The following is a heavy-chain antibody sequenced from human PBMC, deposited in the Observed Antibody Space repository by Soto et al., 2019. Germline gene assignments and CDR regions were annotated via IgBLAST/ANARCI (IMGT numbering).Heavy chain of an antibody. CDR3: AKDQKYSSSHSMDV. J-gene: IGHJ6*02. V-gene: IGHV3-23*01. CDR2: IRSSGDST. Sequence: PGGSLRLSCVASGFTFSSYDMSWVRQAPGKGLEWVSVIRSSGDSTYHADSVKGRFTISRDNSKSTLYLQMNSLRAEDTAVYYCAKDQKYSSSHSMDVWGQGTTVTVSS. D-gene: IGHD6-13*01. CDR1: GFTFSSYD.